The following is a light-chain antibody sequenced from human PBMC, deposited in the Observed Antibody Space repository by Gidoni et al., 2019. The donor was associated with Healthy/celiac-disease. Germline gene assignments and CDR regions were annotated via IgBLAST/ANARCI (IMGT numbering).Light chain of an antibody. CDR1: QDISNY. CDR3: QQYDDRPS. V-gene: IGKV1-33*01. Sequence: IQLTQSPSSLSASVGDRVTITCQASQDISNYLNWYQQKPGKAPKLLIYHASNLETGAPSRFSGSGSGTDFTFTISGLQPKDIATYYCQQYDDRPSFGGGTKVEIK. J-gene: IGKJ4*02. CDR2: HAS.